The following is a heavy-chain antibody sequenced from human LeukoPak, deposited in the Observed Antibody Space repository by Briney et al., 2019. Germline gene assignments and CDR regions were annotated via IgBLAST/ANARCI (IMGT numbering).Heavy chain of an antibody. CDR2: IYYSGST. V-gene: IGHV4-59*01. Sequence: LETLSLTCTVSGGSISSYYWSWIRQPPGKGLEWIGYIYYSGSTNYNPSLKSRVTISVDTSKNQFSLKLSSVTAADTAVYYCAGDSGYYAFDIWGQGTMVTVSS. D-gene: IGHD5-12*01. CDR3: AGDSGYYAFDI. CDR1: GGSISSYY. J-gene: IGHJ3*02.